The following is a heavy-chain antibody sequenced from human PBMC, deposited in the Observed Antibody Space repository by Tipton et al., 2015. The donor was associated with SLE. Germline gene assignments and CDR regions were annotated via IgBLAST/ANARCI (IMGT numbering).Heavy chain of an antibody. CDR3: ARSSDILTGPDN. J-gene: IGHJ4*02. V-gene: IGHV4-30-4*01. Sequence: GLVKPSETLSLTCTVSGGSISSDDYYWNWIRQPPGKGLEWIGYVYYSGTTYSNPSLKRRVSISVDTSKIKFLLNVRSVTAADTAVYYCARSSDILTGPDNWGPGALVTVSS. CDR2: VYYSGTT. CDR1: GGSISSDDYY. D-gene: IGHD3-9*01.